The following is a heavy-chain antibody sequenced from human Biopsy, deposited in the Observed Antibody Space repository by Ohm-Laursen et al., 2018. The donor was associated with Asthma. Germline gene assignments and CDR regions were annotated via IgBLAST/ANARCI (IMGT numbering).Heavy chain of an antibody. Sequence: SLRLSCAASGFTFSSYGMHWVRRGPGKGLEWVALVSSDGHNKYYEDSVKGRFTISRDNSRNRLYLQINRLTVEDSAVYFCARQSGQDYGDSSGFDIWGQGTKVAVSS. CDR1: GFTFSSYG. D-gene: IGHD3-22*01. CDR3: ARQSGQDYGDSSGFDI. CDR2: VSSDGHNK. J-gene: IGHJ3*02. V-gene: IGHV3-30*03.